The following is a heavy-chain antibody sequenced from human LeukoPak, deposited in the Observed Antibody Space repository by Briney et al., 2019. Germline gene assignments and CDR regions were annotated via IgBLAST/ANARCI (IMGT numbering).Heavy chain of an antibody. CDR3: TTDELNLWFGFDY. CDR2: IKSKTDGGTT. D-gene: IGHD3-10*01. CDR1: GFTFSTYG. V-gene: IGHV3-15*01. J-gene: IGHJ4*02. Sequence: PGGSLRLSRAASGFTFSTYGLHWVRQAPGKGLEWVGRIKSKTDGGTTDYAAPVKGRFTISRDDSKNTLYLQMNSLKTEDTAVYYCTTDELNLWFGFDYWGQGTLVTVSS.